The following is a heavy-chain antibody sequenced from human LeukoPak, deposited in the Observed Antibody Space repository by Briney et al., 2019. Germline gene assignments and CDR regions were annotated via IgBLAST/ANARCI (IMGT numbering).Heavy chain of an antibody. D-gene: IGHD3-22*01. CDR1: GGSISSYY. V-gene: IGHV4-59*01. Sequence: SETLSLTCTVSGGSISSYYWSWIRQPPGKGLEWIGYIYYSGSTNYNPSLKSRVTISVDTSKNQFSLKLSSVTAADTAVYYCARGGDSSGYYYSFDYWGQGTLVTVSS. J-gene: IGHJ4*02. CDR3: ARGGDSSGYYYSFDY. CDR2: IYYSGST.